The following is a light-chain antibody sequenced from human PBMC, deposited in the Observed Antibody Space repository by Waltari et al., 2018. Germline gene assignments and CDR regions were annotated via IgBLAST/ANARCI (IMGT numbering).Light chain of an antibody. V-gene: IGKV3-15*01. J-gene: IGKJ2*01. CDR2: GAS. Sequence: EIVMTQSPATLSVSTGERATLSCRASQSVSSNLAWYQQKPGQAPRLLIYGASTRATAIPARFSGSGSGTEFTLTISSMQSEDFAVYYCQQYNNWPPYTFGQGTKLEI. CDR3: QQYNNWPPYT. CDR1: QSVSSN.